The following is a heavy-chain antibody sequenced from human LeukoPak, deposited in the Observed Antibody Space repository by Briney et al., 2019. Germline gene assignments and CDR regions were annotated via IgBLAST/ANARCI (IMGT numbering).Heavy chain of an antibody. J-gene: IGHJ4*02. D-gene: IGHD6-19*01. CDR1: GGSISNYY. CDR3: AKYGGSGWVIDY. Sequence: SETLSLTCTVSGGSISNYYWTWLRQPPGKGLEWIGYIYYTGATSYNPSLKSRVTISVETSKNQFSLKLTSVTAADTAVYYCAKYGGSGWVIDYWGQGTLVTVSS. V-gene: IGHV4-59*08. CDR2: IYYTGAT.